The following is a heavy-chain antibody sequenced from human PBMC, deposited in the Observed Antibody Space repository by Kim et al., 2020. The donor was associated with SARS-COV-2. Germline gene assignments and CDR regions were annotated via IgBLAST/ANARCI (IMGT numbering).Heavy chain of an antibody. CDR2: IYPGDSDT. J-gene: IGHJ2*01. CDR3: ARRPPGSDKWSYRFRYFD. D-gene: IGHD1-26*01. CDR1: GYSFSTSW. Sequence: GESLKISCKTSGYSFSTSWTGWVRQMPGKGLEWMGVIYPGDSDTRYSPSFQGQVTISADKSITTAYLQWSSLKASDTVTYYCARRPPGSDKWSYRFRYFD. V-gene: IGHV5-51*01.